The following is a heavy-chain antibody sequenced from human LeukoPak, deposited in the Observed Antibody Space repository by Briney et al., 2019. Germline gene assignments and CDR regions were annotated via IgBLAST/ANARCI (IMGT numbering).Heavy chain of an antibody. V-gene: IGHV5-51*01. CDR2: IYPGDSDT. CDR1: GYSFTSYW. Sequence: GESLKISCKGSGYSFTSYWIGWVRQVPGKGLEWMGIIYPGDSDTRYSPSFQGQVTISADKSISTAYLQWSSLKASDTAMYYCARRLAVASYGMDVWGQGTTVTVSS. D-gene: IGHD6-19*01. J-gene: IGHJ6*02. CDR3: ARRLAVASYGMDV.